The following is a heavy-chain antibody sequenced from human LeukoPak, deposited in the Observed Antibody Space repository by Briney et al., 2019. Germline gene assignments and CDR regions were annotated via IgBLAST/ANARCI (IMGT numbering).Heavy chain of an antibody. Sequence: PSETLSLTYSVSGGSTSDYYWNWIRQPAGQGLEWLGRIYYTGNTAYNPFLESRLTMSLDTAKNQFSLKVTSVTAADTAVYYCARGGTLFTYFDSWGQGTLVTVSS. V-gene: IGHV4-4*07. D-gene: IGHD3-10*02. J-gene: IGHJ4*02. CDR3: ARGGTLFTYFDS. CDR2: IYYTGNT. CDR1: GGSTSDYY.